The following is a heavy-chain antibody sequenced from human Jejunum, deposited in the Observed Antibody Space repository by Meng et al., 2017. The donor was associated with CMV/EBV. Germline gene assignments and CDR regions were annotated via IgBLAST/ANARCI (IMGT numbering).Heavy chain of an antibody. D-gene: IGHD1-26*01. CDR2: IVPFLGIA. J-gene: IGHJ6*02. Sequence: SGIPFSSYAIPWVRHAPGQGLGWLGRIVPFLGIATYAQTFQGRVTIIADKSTSTTYMELSSLTSGDAAVYFCARISTVGGYAMDVWGQGTAVTVSS. CDR1: GIPFSSYA. V-gene: IGHV1-69*04. CDR3: ARISTVGGYAMDV.